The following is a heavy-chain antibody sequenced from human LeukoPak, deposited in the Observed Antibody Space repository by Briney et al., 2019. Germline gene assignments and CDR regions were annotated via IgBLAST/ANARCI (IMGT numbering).Heavy chain of an antibody. CDR1: GFTFSSYA. J-gene: IGHJ6*02. V-gene: IGHV3-23*01. CDR3: AKVVDTYYDFWSGYFPESFYYYYGMDV. D-gene: IGHD3-3*01. Sequence: GGSLRLSCAASGFTFSSYAMSWVRQAPGKGLGWVSAISGSGGSTYYADSVKGRFTISRDNSKNTLYLQMNSLRAEDTAVYYCAKVVDTYYDFWSGYFPESFYYYYGMDVWGQGTTVTVSS. CDR2: ISGSGGST.